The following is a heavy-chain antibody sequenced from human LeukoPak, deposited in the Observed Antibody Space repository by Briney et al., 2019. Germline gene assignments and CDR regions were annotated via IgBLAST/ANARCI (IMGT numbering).Heavy chain of an antibody. V-gene: IGHV1-46*04. J-gene: IGHJ2*01. Sequence: GGSVSVSCKASGYTFTSYYMHWVRQAPGQGLEWMGIINPSGGSTSYAQKLEGRVTMNRDTSTSTVYMEVSSLRSEDTAVYYCARDGYYDSSGYYANLYCYLDPAGRGTLVTVSS. CDR2: INPSGGST. CDR1: GYTFTSYY. D-gene: IGHD3-22*01. CDR3: ARDGYYDSSGYYANLYCYLDP.